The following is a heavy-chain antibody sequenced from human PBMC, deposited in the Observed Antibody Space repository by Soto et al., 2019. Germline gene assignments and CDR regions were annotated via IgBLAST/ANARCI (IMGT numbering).Heavy chain of an antibody. D-gene: IGHD1-1*01. CDR1: GFTFSSYW. Sequence: EEQLVESGGGLVQPGGSLRLSCAASGFTFSSYWMHWVRQAPGKGLVWVSRINPGGSITAYADSVKGRFTISRDNAKNSLYLKRNSEGGEETAVYYGHGVPTGKYGVGNYWAQGPLVPVPS. V-gene: IGHV3-74*01. CDR3: HGVPTGKYGVGNY. J-gene: IGHJ4*02. CDR2: INPGGSIT.